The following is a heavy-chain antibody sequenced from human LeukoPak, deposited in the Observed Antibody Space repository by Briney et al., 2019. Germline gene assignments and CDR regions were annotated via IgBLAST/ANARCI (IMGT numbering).Heavy chain of an antibody. Sequence: SETLSLTCAVSGGSISSSNWWNWVRQPPGKGLEWIGEIYHGGDTNYNPSLKSRVTISVDKSKNQFSLKLSSVTAADTAVYFCARSFGPYYGSGSYYNYFDPWGQGTLVTVSS. CDR3: ARSFGPYYGSGSYYNYFDP. CDR2: IYHGGDT. CDR1: GGSISSSNW. D-gene: IGHD3-10*01. V-gene: IGHV4-4*02. J-gene: IGHJ5*02.